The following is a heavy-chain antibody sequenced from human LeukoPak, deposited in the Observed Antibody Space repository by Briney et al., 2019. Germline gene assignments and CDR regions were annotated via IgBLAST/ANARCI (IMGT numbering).Heavy chain of an antibody. Sequence: PSETLSLTCAVYGGSFSGYYRSWIRQPPGKGLEWIGEINHSGSTNYNPSLKSRVTISVDTSKNQFSLKLSSVTAADTAVYYCARSLVHPHGDFYASWGRGTLVTVSS. J-gene: IGHJ4*02. V-gene: IGHV4-34*01. CDR1: GGSFSGYY. CDR2: INHSGST. CDR3: ARSLVHPHGDFYAS. D-gene: IGHD2-21*02.